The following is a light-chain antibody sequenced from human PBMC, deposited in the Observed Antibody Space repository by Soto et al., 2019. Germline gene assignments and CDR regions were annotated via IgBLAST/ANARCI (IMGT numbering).Light chain of an antibody. CDR1: QSISGN. CDR3: QQRSNWPPRLT. J-gene: IGKJ4*01. V-gene: IGKV3D-20*02. CDR2: GAS. Sequence: EIVMTQSPGTLSVSPVARATLSCRASQSISGNLVWYQQKPGQAPRLLIYGASNRATGIPDRFSGSGSGTDFTLTISRLEPEDFAVYYCQQRSNWPPRLTFGGGTKVDIK.